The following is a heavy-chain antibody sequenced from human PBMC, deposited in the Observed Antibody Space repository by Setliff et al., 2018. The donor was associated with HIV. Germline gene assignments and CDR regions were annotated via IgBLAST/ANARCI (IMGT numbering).Heavy chain of an antibody. D-gene: IGHD2-2*01. J-gene: IGHJ6*03. CDR1: GYTFTNYW. CDR3: ARHLGLPDATDYMDV. Sequence: GESLKISCQASGYTFTNYWIGWVRQMPGEGLEWMGIINPGDSDIRYSPSFQGQVTISADQSVSTAYLQWSSLKASDNAMYYCARHLGLPDATDYMDVWGKGTTVTVSS. V-gene: IGHV5-51*01. CDR2: INPGDSDI.